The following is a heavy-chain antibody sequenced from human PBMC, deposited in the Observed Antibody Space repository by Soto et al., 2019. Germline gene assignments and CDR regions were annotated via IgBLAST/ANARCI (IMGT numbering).Heavy chain of an antibody. V-gene: IGHV3-74*01. CDR1: GFSFSIFW. CDR2: INGGGSSA. CDR3: TRGGGYSGYDPFDY. D-gene: IGHD5-12*01. Sequence: EVQLVESGGDLVQPGGSLRLSCAASGFSFSIFWMHWVRQAPGKGLVWVSSINGGGSSAYYADSVKGRFTFSRDNAKNTVHLQMNRLRAQGTAVYSCTRGGGYSGYDPFDYWGQGTLVTVSS. J-gene: IGHJ4*02.